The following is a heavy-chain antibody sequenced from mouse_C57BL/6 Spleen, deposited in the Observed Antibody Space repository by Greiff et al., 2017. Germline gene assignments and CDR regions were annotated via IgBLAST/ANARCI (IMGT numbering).Heavy chain of an antibody. CDR2: IDPNSGGT. Sequence: QVQLQQPGAELVKPGASGYTFTSYWMHWVKQRPGRGLEWIGRIDPNSGGTKYNEKFKSKATLTVDKPSSTAYMQLSSLTSEDSAVYYCARGGLLLWYFDVWGTGTTVTVSS. CDR1: GYTFTSYW. CDR3: ARGGLLLWYFDV. D-gene: IGHD2-3*01. J-gene: IGHJ1*03. V-gene: IGHV1-72*01.